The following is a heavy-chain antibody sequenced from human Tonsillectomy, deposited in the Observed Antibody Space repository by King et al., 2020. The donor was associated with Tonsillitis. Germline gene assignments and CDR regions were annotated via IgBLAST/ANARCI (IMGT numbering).Heavy chain of an antibody. D-gene: IGHD3-16*01. V-gene: IGHV1-69*01. J-gene: IGHJ4*02. Sequence: VQLVESGAEVKKPGSSVKVSCKASGGTFSSYAISWVRQAPGQGLEWMGGIIPFFDTTNYAQKFQGRVTITADESTSTAYMELSSLRSEDTAVYYCARAGLGQWRDDYWGQGTLVTVSP. CDR2: IIPFFDTT. CDR1: GGTFSSYA. CDR3: ARAGLGQWRDDY.